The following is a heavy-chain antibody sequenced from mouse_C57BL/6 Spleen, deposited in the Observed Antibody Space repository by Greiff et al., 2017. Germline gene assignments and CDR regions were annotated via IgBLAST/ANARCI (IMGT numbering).Heavy chain of an antibody. V-gene: IGHV1-64*01. CDR3: ARSWGYDYDVDY. D-gene: IGHD2-4*01. J-gene: IGHJ2*01. Sequence: QVQLQQPGAELVKPGASVKLSCKASGYTFTSYWMHWVKQRPGQGLEWIGMIHPNSGSTNYNEKIKSKATLTVDKSSSTAYMQLSSLTSEDSAVYYCARSWGYDYDVDYWGQGTTLTVSS. CDR1: GYTFTSYW. CDR2: IHPNSGST.